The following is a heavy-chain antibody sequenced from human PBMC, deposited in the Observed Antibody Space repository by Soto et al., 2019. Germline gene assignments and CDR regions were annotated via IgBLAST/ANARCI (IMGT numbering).Heavy chain of an antibody. CDR1: GFTFSSYA. J-gene: IGHJ1*01. V-gene: IGHV3-23*01. Sequence: GGSLRLSCAASGFTFSSYAMSWVRRAPGKGLEWVSAISGSGGSTYYADSVKGRFTISRDNSKNTLYLQMNSLRAEDTAVYYCAKDRLLTGWSDPAEYFQHWGQGTLVTVSS. D-gene: IGHD6-19*01. CDR3: AKDRLLTGWSDPAEYFQH. CDR2: ISGSGGST.